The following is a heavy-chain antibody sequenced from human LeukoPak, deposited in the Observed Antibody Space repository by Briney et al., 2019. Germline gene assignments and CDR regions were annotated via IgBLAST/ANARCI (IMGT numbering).Heavy chain of an antibody. CDR3: ARDRYCSSTSCYDVEVVDY. D-gene: IGHD2-2*01. CDR2: ISSSSSYI. Sequence: GGSLRLSCAASGFTFSSYSMNWVRQAPGKGLEWVSSISSSSSYIYYADSVKGRFTISRDNAKNSLYLQMNSLRAEDTAVYHCARDRYCSSTSCYDVEVVDYWGQGTLVTVSS. CDR1: GFTFSSYS. J-gene: IGHJ4*02. V-gene: IGHV3-21*01.